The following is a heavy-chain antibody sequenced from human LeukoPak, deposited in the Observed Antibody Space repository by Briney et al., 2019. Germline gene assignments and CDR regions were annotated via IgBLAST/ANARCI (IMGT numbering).Heavy chain of an antibody. V-gene: IGHV3-23*01. J-gene: IGHJ4*02. Sequence: GGSLRLSCAASGFTFTSYAMTWVRQAPGKGLEWVSSISGGGGSTYYPDSVRGRFTISRDNSKNTLCLQMNSLRAEDTAVYYCAKSSYYDSSGYYREYYFDYWGQGTLVTVSS. CDR2: ISGGGGST. D-gene: IGHD3-22*01. CDR1: GFTFTSYA. CDR3: AKSSYYDSSGYYREYYFDY.